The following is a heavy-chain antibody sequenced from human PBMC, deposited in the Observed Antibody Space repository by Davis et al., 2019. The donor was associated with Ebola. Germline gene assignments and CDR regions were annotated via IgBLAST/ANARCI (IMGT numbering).Heavy chain of an antibody. CDR1: GFIFNHYA. CDR2: ISGDGDDT. Sequence: PGGSLRLSCAASGFIFNHYAMNWVRQAPGKGLEWVSVISGDGDDTYYTDSAKGRFTISRDNFKNTLNLQMNSLGVEDTAVYYCAKAVGRAAYYSTYMDVWGKGTLVTVSS. V-gene: IGHV3-23*01. CDR3: AKAVGRAAYYSTYMDV. J-gene: IGHJ6*03. D-gene: IGHD1-26*01.